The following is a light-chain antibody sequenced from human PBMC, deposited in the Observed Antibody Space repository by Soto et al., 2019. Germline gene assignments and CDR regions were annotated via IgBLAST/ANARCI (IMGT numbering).Light chain of an antibody. V-gene: IGKV1-39*01. CDR2: AAS. CDR3: QQSYSIPWT. J-gene: IGKJ1*01. Sequence: IEMTQYNTSLSSSVGDRVTITCRASQSISSYLNWYQQKPGKAPKVLIYAASSLQSGIPSRFSGSGSGTDFTLTISSLQPEDFATYYCQQSYSIPWTFGQGTNV. CDR1: QSISSY.